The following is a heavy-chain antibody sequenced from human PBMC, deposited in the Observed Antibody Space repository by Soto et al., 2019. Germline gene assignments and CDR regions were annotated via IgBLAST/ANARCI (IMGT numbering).Heavy chain of an antibody. V-gene: IGHV3-23*01. CDR3: AKARQNYYGSGGGYYKAGGDY. Sequence: EVQLLGSGGGLVQPGGSLRLSCAASGLTFSTYAMSWVRQAPGKGLEWVSSISGNGANTYYTDSVKGRFIISRDNSKNTLFLQMNSLSAEDTALYYCAKARQNYYGSGGGYYKAGGDYWGQGTLVTVSS. CDR2: ISGNGANT. J-gene: IGHJ4*02. D-gene: IGHD3-10*01. CDR1: GLTFSTYA.